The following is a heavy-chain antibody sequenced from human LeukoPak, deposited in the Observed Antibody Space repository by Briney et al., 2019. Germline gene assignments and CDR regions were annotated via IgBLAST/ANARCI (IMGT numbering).Heavy chain of an antibody. CDR2: ISYDGSNK. V-gene: IGHV3-30-3*01. J-gene: IGHJ4*02. CDR3: ARDVSGWALYYFDY. CDR1: GFTFSSYA. D-gene: IGHD6-19*01. Sequence: GGSLRLSCAASGFTFSSYAMHWVRQAPGKGLEWVAVISYDGSNKYYADSVKGRFTISRDNSKNTLYLQMNSLRAEDTAVYYCARDVSGWALYYFDYWGQGTLVAVSS.